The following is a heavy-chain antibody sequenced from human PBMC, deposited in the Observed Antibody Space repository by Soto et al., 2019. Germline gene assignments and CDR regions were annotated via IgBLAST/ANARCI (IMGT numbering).Heavy chain of an antibody. J-gene: IGHJ4*02. Sequence: GGSLRLSCAASGFTFDDYAMHWVRQAPGKGLEWVSGISWNSGSIGYADSVKGRFTISRDNAKNSLYLQMNSLRAEDTALYYCAKGLFPTGPRTERPWLLRFLEWLPFYFDYWGQGTLVTVSS. CDR2: ISWNSGSI. CDR1: GFTFDDYA. CDR3: AKGLFPTGPRTERPWLLRFLEWLPFYFDY. D-gene: IGHD3-3*01. V-gene: IGHV3-9*01.